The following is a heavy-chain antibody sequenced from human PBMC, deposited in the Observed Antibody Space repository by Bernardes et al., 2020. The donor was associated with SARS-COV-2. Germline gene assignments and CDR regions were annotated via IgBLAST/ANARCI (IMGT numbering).Heavy chain of an antibody. J-gene: IGHJ5*02. V-gene: IGHV4-61*01. Sequence: SETLSLTCSVSGDSVTRNTYYWNWIRQPPGKGLEWVGSISYTGTTNYNPSLKSRVSISADTSKNQFSLKVNSVTTADTAVYYCARAIGADFWSGFLFDWFDPWGQGTLVTVSS. D-gene: IGHD3-3*01. CDR2: ISYTGTT. CDR3: ARAIGADFWSGFLFDWFDP. CDR1: GDSVTRNTYY.